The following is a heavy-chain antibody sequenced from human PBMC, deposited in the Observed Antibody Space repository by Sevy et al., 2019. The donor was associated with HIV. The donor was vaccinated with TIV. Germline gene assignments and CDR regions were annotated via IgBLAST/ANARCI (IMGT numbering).Heavy chain of an antibody. Sequence: GGSLRLSCEASGFTFSSYEMNWVRQAPGKGLEWVSGISGSGGSTYYADSVKGRFTISRDNSKNTLYLQMNSLRAEDTAVYYCAGRSTVTTFFDYWGQGTLVTVSS. V-gene: IGHV3-23*01. D-gene: IGHD4-17*01. CDR3: AGRSTVTTFFDY. CDR1: GFTFSSYE. J-gene: IGHJ4*02. CDR2: ISGSGGST.